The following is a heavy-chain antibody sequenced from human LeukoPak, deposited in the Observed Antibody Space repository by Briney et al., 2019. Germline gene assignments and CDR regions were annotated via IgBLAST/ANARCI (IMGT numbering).Heavy chain of an antibody. CDR1: GGSFSGYY. J-gene: IGHJ4*02. D-gene: IGHD4-11*01. Sequence: SETLSLTCAVYGGSFSGYYWSWIRQPPGKGLEWIGEINHSGSTNYYPSLKSRVTISVDTSKSQFSLKLSSVTAADTAVYYCARGPSDYKDFDYWGQGTLVTVSS. V-gene: IGHV4-34*01. CDR2: INHSGST. CDR3: ARGPSDYKDFDY.